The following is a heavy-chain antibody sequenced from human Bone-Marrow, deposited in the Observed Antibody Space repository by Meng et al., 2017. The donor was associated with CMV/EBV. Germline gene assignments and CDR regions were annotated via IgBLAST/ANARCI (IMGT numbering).Heavy chain of an antibody. V-gene: IGHV2-5*01. CDR2: IHWNNDR. J-gene: IGHJ4*02. Sequence: SGPTLVKPTPTPTLTCTLSGFSLTATGMGVGWIRQPPGKALEWLGFIHWNNDRRFRPSLKTRLTITKDTSKNQVVLRMTNMDPVDTGTYYCTNRVADVAMGSYCGTVDHWGQGALVTVSS. CDR1: GFSLTATGMG. D-gene: IGHD2-21*01. CDR3: TNRVADVAMGSYCGTVDH.